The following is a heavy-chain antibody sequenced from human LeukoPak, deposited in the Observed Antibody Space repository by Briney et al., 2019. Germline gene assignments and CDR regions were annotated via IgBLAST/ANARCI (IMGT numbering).Heavy chain of an antibody. CDR1: GFNFGANS. CDR2: INGDGYT. J-gene: IGHJ4*02. Sequence: PRGSLRLSCVASGFNFGANSMHWARQVPGKGLEWVSLINGDGYTYYAASVNGRFTVSRDNRKNSLYLQMSSLRPEDSALYYCAKDIGGGLLEYWGQGTLVTVSS. D-gene: IGHD2-15*01. V-gene: IGHV3-43*02. CDR3: AKDIGGGLLEY.